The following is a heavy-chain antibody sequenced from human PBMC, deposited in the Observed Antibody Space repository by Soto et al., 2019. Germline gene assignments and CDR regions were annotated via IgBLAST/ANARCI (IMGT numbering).Heavy chain of an antibody. Sequence: PGGSLSLSCAASGFTFSSYAMSWVRQAPGKGLEWVSVISGSGGSTYYADSVKGRFTISRDNSKNTLSLQMNSLRAEDTAVYYCAKDKRRDGFSYYFDCWGQGTLVTVSS. D-gene: IGHD5-12*01. V-gene: IGHV3-23*01. CDR1: GFTFSSYA. J-gene: IGHJ4*02. CDR2: ISGSGGST. CDR3: AKDKRRDGFSYYFDC.